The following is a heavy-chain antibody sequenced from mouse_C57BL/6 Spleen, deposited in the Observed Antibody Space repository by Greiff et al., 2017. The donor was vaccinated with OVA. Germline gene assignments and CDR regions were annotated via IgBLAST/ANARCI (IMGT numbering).Heavy chain of an antibody. J-gene: IGHJ1*03. CDR1: GYTFTSYT. CDR3: ARATVASYWYFDV. CDR2: INPSSGYT. D-gene: IGHD1-1*01. Sequence: VKLMESGAELARPGASVKMSCKASGYTFTSYTMHWVKPRPGQGLEWIGYINPSSGYTKYNQKFKDKATLTADKSSSTAYMQLSSLTSEDSAVYYCARATVASYWYFDVWGTGTTVTVSS. V-gene: IGHV1-4*01.